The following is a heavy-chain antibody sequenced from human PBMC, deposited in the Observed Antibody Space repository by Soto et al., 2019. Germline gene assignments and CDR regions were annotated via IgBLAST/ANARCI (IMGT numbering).Heavy chain of an antibody. CDR1: GFTVSSNY. CDR3: ATRVAAGN. V-gene: IGHV3-66*01. CDR2: IFSGGST. D-gene: IGHD2-15*01. J-gene: IGHJ4*02. Sequence: EVQLVESGGGLVQPGGSLRLSCVASGFTVSSNYMSWVRQAPGKGLEWVSVIFSGGSTNYADSGKGRFTISRDDSRLDLYLQMTGRRAEDTAVYYWATRVAAGNWGQGTLVTVSS.